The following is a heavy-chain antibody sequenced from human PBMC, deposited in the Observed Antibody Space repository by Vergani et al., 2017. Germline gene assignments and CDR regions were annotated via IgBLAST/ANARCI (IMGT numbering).Heavy chain of an antibody. D-gene: IGHD4-17*01. CDR3: ATPQTVTTGGMEV. CDR2: VDPEDGET. J-gene: IGHJ6*02. CDR1: GYTFTDHY. V-gene: IGHV1-69-2*01. Sequence: EVQLVQSGAEVKKPGATMKISCKVSGYTFTDHYMHWVKQAPGKGLEGMGLVDPEDGETIHAEKFKGRVTIAADTSTDTAHLELSSLRSEDTAVYYCATPQTVTTGGMEVWGQGTTVIVSS.